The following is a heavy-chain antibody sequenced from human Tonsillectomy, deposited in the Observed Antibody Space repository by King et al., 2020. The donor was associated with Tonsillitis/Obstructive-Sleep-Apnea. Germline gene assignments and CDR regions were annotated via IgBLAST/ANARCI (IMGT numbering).Heavy chain of an antibody. J-gene: IGHJ4*02. D-gene: IGHD2-2*01. V-gene: IGHV3-23*04. CDR1: GFTFSNYA. CDR2: IGGSGCRT. Sequence: VQLVESGGGLVQPGGSLRLSWAASGFTFSNYAMSCVRQAPGSGLEWVSAIGGSGCRTSSADSVRGRSTITRDNSKNTRSLQMNSLRAEDTAVYYCAKHVRDQLLCADDYWGQGTLVTVSS. CDR3: AKHVRDQLLCADDY.